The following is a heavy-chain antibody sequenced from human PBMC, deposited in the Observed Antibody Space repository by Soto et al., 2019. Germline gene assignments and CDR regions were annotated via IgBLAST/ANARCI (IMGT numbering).Heavy chain of an antibody. V-gene: IGHV3-33*01. Sequence: PGGSLRLSCAASGFTFSSYGMHWVRQAPGKGLEWVAVIWYDGSNKYYADSVKGRFTISRDNSKNTLYLQMNSLRAEDTAVYYCAREGIPYYFDYWGQGTLVTVS. D-gene: IGHD2-2*02. CDR2: IWYDGSNK. CDR3: AREGIPYYFDY. J-gene: IGHJ4*02. CDR1: GFTFSSYG.